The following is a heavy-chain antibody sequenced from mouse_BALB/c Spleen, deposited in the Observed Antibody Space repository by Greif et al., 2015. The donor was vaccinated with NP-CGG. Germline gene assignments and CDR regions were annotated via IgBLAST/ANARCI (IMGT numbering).Heavy chain of an antibody. V-gene: IGHV1-54*01. CDR3: AREGDYGFAY. CDR2: LNPGSGGT. D-gene: IGHD2-4*01. Sequence: QVQLQQSGTELVRPGTSVKVSCKASGYAFTNYLIEWIKQRPGQGLEWIGVLNPGSGGTNYREKFKGKATLTADYSPSTAYLQLSSLTSDDSAVYFCAREGDYGFAYWGQGTLVTVSA. CDR1: GYAFTNYL. J-gene: IGHJ3*01.